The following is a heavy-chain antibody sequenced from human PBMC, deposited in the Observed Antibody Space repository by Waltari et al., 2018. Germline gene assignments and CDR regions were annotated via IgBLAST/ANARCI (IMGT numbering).Heavy chain of an antibody. V-gene: IGHV3-74*01. CDR3: ARDQAAGTRWGLDY. J-gene: IGHJ4*02. D-gene: IGHD3-16*01. Sequence: EVQLVESGGGLVQPGGSLRLSCAASGFTSSSHRLPWFRQAPGKGLVWVSRINSDGSSTSYADSVKGRFTISRDNAKNTLYLQMNSLRAEDTAVYYCARDQAAGTRWGLDYWGQGTLVTVSS. CDR1: GFTSSSHR. CDR2: INSDGSST.